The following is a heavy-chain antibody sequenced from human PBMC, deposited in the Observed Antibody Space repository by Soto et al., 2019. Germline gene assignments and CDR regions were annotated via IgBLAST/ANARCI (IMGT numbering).Heavy chain of an antibody. CDR2: MSAFTGKA. Sequence: XAVKVSCTASGYPFISYGIIWVRQAPGQGLEWVGWMSAFTGKADYAQIFQDRVTMTTDTSTSTAYMELRSLRSDDTAVYYCARDQSYYGSGYYYSDSWGQGTLVTVSS. CDR1: GYPFISYG. J-gene: IGHJ1*01. CDR3: ARDQSYYGSGYYYSDS. V-gene: IGHV1-18*04. D-gene: IGHD3-10*01.